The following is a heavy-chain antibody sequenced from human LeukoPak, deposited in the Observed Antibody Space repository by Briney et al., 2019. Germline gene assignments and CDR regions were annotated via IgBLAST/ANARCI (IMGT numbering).Heavy chain of an antibody. CDR1: VFTFSIHG. Sequence: GGSLRLSCAASVFTFSIHGINCVRQSPGKGLECVPGMIPSVHTTYYADSVRGRFTISRDNSRKPLYLHMKSLRAEDTAVYYCAKDDRWLQFCCWGQGTLVTVSA. CDR2: MIPSVHTT. CDR3: AKDDRWLQFCC. D-gene: IGHD5-24*01. V-gene: IGHV3-23*01. J-gene: IGHJ4*02.